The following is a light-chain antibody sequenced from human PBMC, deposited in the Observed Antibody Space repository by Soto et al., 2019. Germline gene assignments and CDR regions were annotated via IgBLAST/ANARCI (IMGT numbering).Light chain of an antibody. Sequence: EIVLTQSPGTLSLSPGERATLSCRASQSVSSSYLAWYQQKPGQAPRQLIYGASSRATGITDRFSGSGSGKDFTLTTTRLEPEDFAVYYSQYYRTSFGGGTRVEIK. V-gene: IGKV3-20*01. CDR1: QSVSSSY. J-gene: IGKJ4*01. CDR2: GAS. CDR3: QYYRTS.